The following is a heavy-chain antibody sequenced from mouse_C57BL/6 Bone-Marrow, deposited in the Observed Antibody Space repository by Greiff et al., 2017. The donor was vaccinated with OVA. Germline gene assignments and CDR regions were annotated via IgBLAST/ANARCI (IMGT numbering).Heavy chain of an antibody. V-gene: IGHV5-6*01. CDR2: ISSGGSYT. CDR3: ARHGDYGSFFDY. CDR1: GFTFSSYG. J-gene: IGHJ2*01. Sequence: EVMLVESGGDLVKPGGSLKLSCAASGFTFSSYGMSWVRQTPDKRLEWVATISSGGSYTYYPDSVKGRLTISRDNAKNTLYLQMSSLKAEDTAMYYCARHGDYGSFFDYWGQGTTLTVSS. D-gene: IGHD1-1*01.